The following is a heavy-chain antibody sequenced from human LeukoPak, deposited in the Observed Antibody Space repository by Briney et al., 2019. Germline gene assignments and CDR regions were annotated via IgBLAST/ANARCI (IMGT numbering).Heavy chain of an antibody. V-gene: IGHV3-11*04. Sequence: PGGSLRLSCTASGFVFTDHYMIWIRQAPGKGLEWICSLSIGEDAIFYADSVRGRFAISGDKSNTSLYLLMDNLGVEETAVYYCARTPPVSHGSWPGPMGFFDLWGRGTLVTVSS. D-gene: IGHD3/OR15-3a*01. CDR1: GFVFTDHY. J-gene: IGHJ2*01. CDR2: LSIGEDAI. CDR3: ARTPPVSHGSWPGPMGFFDL.